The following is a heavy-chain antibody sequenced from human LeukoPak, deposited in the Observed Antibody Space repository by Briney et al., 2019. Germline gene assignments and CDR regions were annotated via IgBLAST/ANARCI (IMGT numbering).Heavy chain of an antibody. D-gene: IGHD3-10*01. J-gene: IGHJ4*02. CDR3: ARDGAGQMVDLYY. V-gene: IGHV1-2*02. Sequence: GDSVKVSCKASGYTFSGTGWYLYWLRQAPGQGLECMGWIHPNNGDTAYAQKFEGRVAMTRDTSISTAYMELRRLRPDDTAVYFWARDGAGQMVDLYYRGQGTLVTVSS. CDR1: GYTFSGTGWY. CDR2: IHPNNGDT.